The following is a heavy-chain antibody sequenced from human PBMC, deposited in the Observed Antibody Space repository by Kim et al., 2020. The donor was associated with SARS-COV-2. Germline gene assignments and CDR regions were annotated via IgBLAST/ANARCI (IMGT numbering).Heavy chain of an antibody. CDR1: GFTFSSYA. CDR3: AKRGWGVGSYYATFDY. Sequence: GGSLRLSCAASGFTFSSYAMSWVRQAPGKGLEWVSAISGSGGSTYYADSVKGRFTISRDNSKNTLYLQMNSLRAEDTAVYYCAKRGWGVGSYYATFDYWGQGTLVTVSS. CDR2: ISGSGGST. V-gene: IGHV3-23*01. J-gene: IGHJ4*02. D-gene: IGHD3-10*01.